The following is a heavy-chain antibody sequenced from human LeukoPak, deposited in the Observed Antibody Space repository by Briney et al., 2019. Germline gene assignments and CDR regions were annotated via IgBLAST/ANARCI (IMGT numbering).Heavy chain of an antibody. CDR2: MNPNSGNT. V-gene: IGHV1-8*01. CDR3: ARGNYGDYHHDY. D-gene: IGHD4-17*01. J-gene: IGHJ4*02. CDR1: GYTFTSYD. Sequence: ASVKVSCKASGYTFTSYDISWVRQATGQGLEWMGWMNPNSGNTGYAQKFQGRVTMTRNTSISTAYMELSSLRSEDTAVYYCARGNYGDYHHDYWGQGTLVTVSS.